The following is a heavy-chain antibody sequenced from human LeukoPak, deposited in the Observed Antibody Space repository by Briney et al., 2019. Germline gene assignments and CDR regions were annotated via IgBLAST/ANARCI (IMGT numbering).Heavy chain of an antibody. CDR3: ARHANSYDSTTYYYPFDY. Sequence: SSETLSLTCTVSGGSIINSNYYWAWIRQPPGKGLEWIANIYYSGDTYYNPSLKSRVTISVDTSKNQFSLRLSSVTAADTAVYYCARHANSYDSTTYYYPFDYWGRGTLVTVSS. V-gene: IGHV4-39*01. CDR2: IYYSGDT. J-gene: IGHJ4*02. D-gene: IGHD3-22*01. CDR1: GGSIINSNYY.